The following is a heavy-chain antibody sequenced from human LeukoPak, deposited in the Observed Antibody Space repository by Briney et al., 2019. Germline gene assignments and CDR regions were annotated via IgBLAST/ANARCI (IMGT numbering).Heavy chain of an antibody. Sequence: GGSLRLSCAASGFTFSSYGMHWVRQAPGKGLEWVAFIRYDGSNKYYADSVKGRFTISRDNSKSTLYLQMNSLRAEDAAVYYRARWGPGGGWSFDYWGQGTLVTVSS. CDR2: IRYDGSNK. J-gene: IGHJ4*02. CDR1: GFTFSSYG. V-gene: IGHV3-30*02. D-gene: IGHD6-19*01. CDR3: ARWGPGGGWSFDY.